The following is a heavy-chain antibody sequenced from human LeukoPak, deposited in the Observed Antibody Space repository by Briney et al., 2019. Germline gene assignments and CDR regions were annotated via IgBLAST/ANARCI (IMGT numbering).Heavy chain of an antibody. CDR2: IIPIFGTA. V-gene: IGHV1-69*13. CDR1: GGTFSSYA. Sequence: SVEVSCKASGGTFSSYAISWVRQAPGQGLEWMGGIIPIFGTANYAQKFQGRVTITADESTSTAYMELSSLRSEDTAVYYCAGLVSYYDILTGYRYWGQGTLVTVSS. J-gene: IGHJ4*02. D-gene: IGHD3-9*01. CDR3: AGLVSYYDILTGYRY.